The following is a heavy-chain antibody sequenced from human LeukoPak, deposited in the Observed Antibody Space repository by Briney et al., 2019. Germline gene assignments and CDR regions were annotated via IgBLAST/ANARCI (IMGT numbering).Heavy chain of an antibody. D-gene: IGHD3-22*01. V-gene: IGHV3-74*01. Sequence: GGSLRLSCAASGFTLSNHWMHWVRQAPGKGLVWVSRISGDEIWTSYADSVEGRFLISRDNAKDTLYLQMSSLRTEDTAVYYCAREYNSGPKQTDAFDIWGQGTMVTVSS. CDR1: GFTLSNHW. J-gene: IGHJ3*02. CDR2: ISGDEIWT. CDR3: AREYNSGPKQTDAFDI.